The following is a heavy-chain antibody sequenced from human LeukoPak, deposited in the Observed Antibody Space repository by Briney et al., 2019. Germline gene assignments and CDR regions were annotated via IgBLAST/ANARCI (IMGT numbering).Heavy chain of an antibody. Sequence: PGGSLRLSCAASGFSFSTYWMHWARQAPGKGLVWVSLIETDGSTTKYADSVKGRFTISRDNAKSTLYLQMTSLRAEDTAVYYCATLTGMAIAAWGQGTLVTVSS. D-gene: IGHD6-13*01. V-gene: IGHV3-74*01. CDR3: ATLTGMAIAA. CDR2: IETDGSTT. J-gene: IGHJ5*02. CDR1: GFSFSTYW.